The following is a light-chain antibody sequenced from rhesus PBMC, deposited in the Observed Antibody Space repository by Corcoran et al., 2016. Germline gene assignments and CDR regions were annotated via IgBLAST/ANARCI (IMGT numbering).Light chain of an antibody. CDR1: ENGNND. CDR2: TAS. V-gene: IGKV1-74*01. J-gene: IGKJ4*01. Sequence: DIQMTQSPSSLSESVGDRVTITCRASENGNNDLHWYQQKPGKAPQLLFYTASTLQSGVPSRFSGRGSWTDFTLPPGSLQPEDFASYYYLHSYYTPPTFGGVTKVEPK. CDR3: LHSYYTPPT.